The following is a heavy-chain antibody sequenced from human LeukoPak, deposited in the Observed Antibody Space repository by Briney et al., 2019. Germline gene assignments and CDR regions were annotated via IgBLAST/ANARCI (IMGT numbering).Heavy chain of an antibody. CDR3: ARRDTVAGYFDF. CDR1: GGSISSGDYY. V-gene: IGHV4-30-2*01. J-gene: IGHJ4*02. CDR2: IYQSGST. D-gene: IGHD6-19*01. Sequence: PSETLSLTCTVTGGSISSGDYYWSWIRQPPGKGLEWIGYIYQSGSTYDNPSLKSRVTISADRSKNQFSLKLSSVTAADTAVYYCARRDTVAGYFDFWGQGTLVTVSS.